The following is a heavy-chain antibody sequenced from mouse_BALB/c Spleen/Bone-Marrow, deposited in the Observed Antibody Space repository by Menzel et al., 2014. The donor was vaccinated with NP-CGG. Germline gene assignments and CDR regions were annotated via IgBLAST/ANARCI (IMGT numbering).Heavy chain of an antibody. V-gene: IGHV1-63*02. CDR1: GYTFTNYW. D-gene: IGHD2-14*01. CDR3: AREVRRYFDV. J-gene: IGHJ1*01. Sequence: QVQLQQSGAELVRPGTSVKISCKASGYTFTNYWLGWVKQRPGHGLEWIGDIYPGGGYTNYNEKFEGKVTLTADTSSSTAYMQLSSLTSEDSAVYFCAREVRRYFDVWGAGTTVTVSS. CDR2: IYPGGGYT.